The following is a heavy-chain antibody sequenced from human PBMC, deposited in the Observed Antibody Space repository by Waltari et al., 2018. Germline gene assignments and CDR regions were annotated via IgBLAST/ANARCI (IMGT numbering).Heavy chain of an antibody. CDR3: ARDPPGVAAAGPGRG. CDR1: GFTFSSYG. D-gene: IGHD6-25*01. CDR2: IYSSGST. Sequence: QVQLVESGGGVVQPGRSLRLSCAASGFTFSSYGMHWVRQAPGNGLELISLIYSSGSTYYADSVKGRFTISRDNSKNTLYLQMNSLRSEDTAVYFCARDPPGVAAAGPGRGWGQGTLVTVSS. V-gene: IGHV3-NL1*01. J-gene: IGHJ4*02.